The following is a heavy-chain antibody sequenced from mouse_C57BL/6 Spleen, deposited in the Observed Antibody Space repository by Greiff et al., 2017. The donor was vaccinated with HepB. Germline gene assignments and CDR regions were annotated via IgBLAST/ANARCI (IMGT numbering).Heavy chain of an antibody. Sequence: QVQLKQSGPELVKPGASVKISCKASGYTFTDYYINWVKQRPGQGLEWIGWIFPGSGSTYYNEKLKGKATLTVDKSSSTAYMLLSSLTSEDSAVYFCARRTTVVAPYFDYWGQGTTLTVSS. J-gene: IGHJ2*01. CDR3: ARRTTVVAPYFDY. D-gene: IGHD1-1*01. V-gene: IGHV1-75*01. CDR1: GYTFTDYY. CDR2: IFPGSGST.